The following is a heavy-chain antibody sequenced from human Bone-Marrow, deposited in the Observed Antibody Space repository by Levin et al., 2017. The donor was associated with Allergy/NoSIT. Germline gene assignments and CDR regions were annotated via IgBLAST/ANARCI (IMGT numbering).Heavy chain of an antibody. CDR3: ARETAIVLMVYAPRNYGMDV. CDR1: GFTFSSYW. Sequence: GGSLRLSCAASGFTFSSYWMSWVRQAPGKGLEWVANIKQDGSEKYYVDSVKGRFTISRDNAKNSLYLQMNSLRAEDTAVYDCARETAIVLMVYAPRNYGMDVWGQGTTVTVSS. D-gene: IGHD2-8*01. V-gene: IGHV3-7*01. J-gene: IGHJ6*02. CDR2: IKQDGSEK.